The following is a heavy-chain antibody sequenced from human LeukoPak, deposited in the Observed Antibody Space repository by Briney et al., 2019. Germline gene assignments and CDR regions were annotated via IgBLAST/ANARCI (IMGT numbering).Heavy chain of an antibody. Sequence: SETLSLTCTVSGYSISSSYYWGWIRQPPGKGLEWIGSIYHSGITYYNPSLKSRVTISVDTSKNQFSLKLSSVTAADTAVYYCAREDILTGYYHYYYYYYMDVWGKGTTVTISS. J-gene: IGHJ6*03. D-gene: IGHD3-9*01. CDR2: IYHSGIT. CDR1: GYSISSSYY. V-gene: IGHV4-38-2*02. CDR3: AREDILTGYYHYYYYYYMDV.